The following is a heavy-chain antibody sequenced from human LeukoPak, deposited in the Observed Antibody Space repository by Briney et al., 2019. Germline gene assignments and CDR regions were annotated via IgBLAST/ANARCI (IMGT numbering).Heavy chain of an antibody. CDR1: GYSFTSYW. J-gene: IGHJ3*02. V-gene: IGHV5-51*01. Sequence: GESLKISCKGSGYSFTSYWIGWVRQMPGKGLEWMGIIYPGDSDTRYSPSFQGQVTISADKSISTAYLQWSSLKASDTAMYYCARLTVRGYYDSSGYPSDAFDIWGQGTMVTVSS. CDR2: IYPGDSDT. D-gene: IGHD3-22*01. CDR3: ARLTVRGYYDSSGYPSDAFDI.